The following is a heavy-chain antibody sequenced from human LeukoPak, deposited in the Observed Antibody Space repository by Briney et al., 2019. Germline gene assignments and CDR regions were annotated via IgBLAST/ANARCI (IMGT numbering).Heavy chain of an antibody. CDR2: IIAILGIA. CDR1: GGTFSSYT. J-gene: IGHJ4*02. CDR3: ARVAGKYYDSSGADY. Sequence: SVKVSCKASGGTFSSYTISWVRQAPGQGLEWMGRIIAILGIANYAQKFQGRVTMTTDKSTSTAYMELSSLRSEDTAVYYCARVAGKYYDSSGADYWGQGTLVTVSS. D-gene: IGHD3-22*01. V-gene: IGHV1-69*02.